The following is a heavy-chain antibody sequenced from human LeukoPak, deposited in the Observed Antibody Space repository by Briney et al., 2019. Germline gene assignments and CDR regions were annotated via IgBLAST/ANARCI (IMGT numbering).Heavy chain of an antibody. CDR1: GGTSRSYT. CDR2: IIPIFGTA. J-gene: IGHJ5*02. Sequence: ASVKVSCKASGGTSRSYTISWVRQAPGQGLEWMGVIIPIFGTANYAQKFQGRVTITTDESTRTAYMELSSLRSEDTAVYYCARVITMIRGVIIGWFDPWGQGTLVTVSS. V-gene: IGHV1-69*05. D-gene: IGHD3-10*01. CDR3: ARVITMIRGVIIGWFDP.